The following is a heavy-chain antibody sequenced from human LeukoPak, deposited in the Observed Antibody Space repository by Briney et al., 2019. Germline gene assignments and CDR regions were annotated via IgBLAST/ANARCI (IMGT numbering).Heavy chain of an antibody. CDR3: ARFPFGGYDIDY. D-gene: IGHD5-12*01. J-gene: IGHJ4*02. V-gene: IGHV1-2*02. CDR1: GYTFTGYY. CDR2: INPHSGGT. Sequence: ASVKVSCKASGYTFTGYYIHWVRQAPGQGLEWMGWINPHSGGTNYAQKFQARVTMTRGTSINTAYMELSRLRSDDTAVYYCARFPFGGYDIDYWGQGTLVTVSS.